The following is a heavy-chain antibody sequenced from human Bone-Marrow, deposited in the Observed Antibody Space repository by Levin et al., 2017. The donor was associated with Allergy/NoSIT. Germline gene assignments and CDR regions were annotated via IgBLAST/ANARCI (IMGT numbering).Heavy chain of an antibody. D-gene: IGHD1-26*01. CDR2: LDFSGKT. CDR3: ARFYSGSYYGWVDP. V-gene: IGHV4-61*03. J-gene: IGHJ5*02. CDR1: GGSVSSGSYH. Sequence: PSETLSLTCSVSGGSVSSGSYHWTWIRQPPGKGLEWIGFLDFSGKTNYNPSLKSRVTISVDRSKNHFSLNLRSVTAADTAIYYCARFYSGSYYGWVDPWGLGVLVIVSS.